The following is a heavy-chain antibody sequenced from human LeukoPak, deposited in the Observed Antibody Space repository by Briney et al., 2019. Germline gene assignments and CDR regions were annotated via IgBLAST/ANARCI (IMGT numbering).Heavy chain of an antibody. V-gene: IGHV1-69*06. J-gene: IGHJ4*02. CDR3: ARGKMVRGVRGFDY. CDR1: VYTFTGYY. D-gene: IGHD3-10*01. CDR2: INPIFGTA. Sequence: SVNVSCKASVYTFTGYYMHWVRQPPGQGLEWMGWINPIFGTANYAQRFQGRGTITADKSTSTAYMELSSLRSEDTAVYYCARGKMVRGVRGFDYWGQGTLVTVSS.